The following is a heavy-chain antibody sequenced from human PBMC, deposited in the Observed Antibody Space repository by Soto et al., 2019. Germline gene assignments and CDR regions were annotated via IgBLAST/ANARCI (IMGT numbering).Heavy chain of an antibody. CDR2: IYYSGST. V-gene: IGHV4-59*08. D-gene: IGHD2-15*01. J-gene: IGHJ4*02. CDR3: ARHRPGSGGSCYDY. CDR1: GGSISSYY. Sequence: QVQLQESGPGLVKPSETLSLTCTVSGGSISSYYWSWTRQPPGKGLEWIGYIYYSGSTNYNPSLKGRVTISVDTSKNQFSLKLSSVTAADTAVYYCARHRPGSGGSCYDYWGQGTLVTVSS.